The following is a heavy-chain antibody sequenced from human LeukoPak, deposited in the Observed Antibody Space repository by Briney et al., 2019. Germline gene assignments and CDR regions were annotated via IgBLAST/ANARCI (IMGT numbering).Heavy chain of an antibody. D-gene: IGHD4-11*01. CDR1: GYSFTSYW. J-gene: IGHJ6*02. CDR2: IYPGDSDT. V-gene: IGHV5-51*01. Sequence: GEPLKISCKGSGYSFTSYWIGWVRQMPGKGLEWMGIIYPGDSDTRYSPSFQGQVTISADKSISTAYLQWSSLKASDTAMYYCARLNSNYYYYYGMDVWGQGTTVTVSS. CDR3: ARLNSNYYYYYGMDV.